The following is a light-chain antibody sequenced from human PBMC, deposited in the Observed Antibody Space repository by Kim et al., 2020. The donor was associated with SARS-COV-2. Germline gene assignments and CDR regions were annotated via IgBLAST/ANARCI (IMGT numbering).Light chain of an antibody. V-gene: IGKV3-15*01. CDR2: GAS. CDR1: QRFSIN. CDR3: QQYQSGPPRT. J-gene: IGKJ4*01. Sequence: SPGESAPLSGGASQRFSINLACYQQKPGQAPTLLIYGASTRATGIPARVSVDVSVTEFSLTISSLQSEEVSLYYCQQYQSGPPRTFVGGTKVEIK.